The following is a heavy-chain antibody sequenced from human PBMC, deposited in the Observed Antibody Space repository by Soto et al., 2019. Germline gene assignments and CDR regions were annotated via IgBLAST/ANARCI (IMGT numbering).Heavy chain of an antibody. CDR1: GFTFSSYE. V-gene: IGHV3-48*03. D-gene: IGHD6-19*01. CDR3: ARGQYSGGGGYFDY. J-gene: IGHJ4*02. CDR2: ISSSGSTI. Sequence: EVQLVESGGGLVQPGGSLRLSCAASGFTFSSYEMNWVRQAPGKGLEWVSYISSSGSTIYYADSAKGRFTISRDNAKNSLYLQMNSLRAEDTAVYYCARGQYSGGGGYFDYWGQETLVTVSS.